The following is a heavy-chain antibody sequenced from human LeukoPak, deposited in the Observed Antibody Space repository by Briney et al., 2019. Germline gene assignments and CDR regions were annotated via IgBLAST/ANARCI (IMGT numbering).Heavy chain of an antibody. D-gene: IGHD6-13*01. CDR1: GGSISSRNYY. CDR3: ARQAGIGVAGTMQ. J-gene: IGHJ4*02. CDR2: IYYSGST. V-gene: IGHV4-39*01. Sequence: SETLTLTYTLSGGSISSRNYYWGWIRQPPGKGLEWLGSIYYSGSTYYNPSLKSRATISVDTSENQFSLKLSSVTAADTAVYYCARQAGIGVAGTMQWGGGPLVTVSS.